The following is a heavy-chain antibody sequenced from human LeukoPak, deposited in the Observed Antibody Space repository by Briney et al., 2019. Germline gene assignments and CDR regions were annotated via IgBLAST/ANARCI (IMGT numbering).Heavy chain of an antibody. CDR2: IYPGDSDT. CDR1: GYSFTSYW. Sequence: GESLKISCKSSGYSFTSYWIGWVRQMPGKGLGWMGIIYPGDSDTRYSPSFQGQVTVSVDKSISTAYVQWSSLKASDTAMYYCARRFGTGRFDYWGQGTLVTVSS. CDR3: ARRFGTGRFDY. D-gene: IGHD3/OR15-3a*01. J-gene: IGHJ4*02. V-gene: IGHV5-51*01.